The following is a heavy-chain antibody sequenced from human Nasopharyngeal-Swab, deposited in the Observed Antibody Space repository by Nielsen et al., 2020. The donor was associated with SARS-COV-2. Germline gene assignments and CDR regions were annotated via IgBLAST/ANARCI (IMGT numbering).Heavy chain of an antibody. D-gene: IGHD1-20*01. J-gene: IGHJ4*02. CDR3: AREYGITGTGEGYYLDY. V-gene: IGHV3-48*04. CDR2: ISSSSSTI. CDR1: GFTFSSYS. Sequence: GGSLRLSCAASGFTFSSYSMNWVRQAPGKGLEWVSYISSSSSTIYYADSVKGRFTISRDNAKNSLYLQMNSLRAEDTAVYYCAREYGITGTGEGYYLDYWGQGTLVTVSS.